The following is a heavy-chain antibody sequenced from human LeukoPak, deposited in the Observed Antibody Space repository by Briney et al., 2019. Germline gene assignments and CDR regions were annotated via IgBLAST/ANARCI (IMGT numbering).Heavy chain of an antibody. CDR2: IYYSGTT. CDR1: GGSISSSNYY. Sequence: KTSETLSLTCSVSGGSISSSNYYWGWIRHPPGKGLEWIGTIYYSGTTYYNPSLESRVTISEDMSKNQFSLTLRSVTAADTAVYYCARQISDYYYYYIDVWGKGTTVTVSS. V-gene: IGHV4-39*01. CDR3: ARQISDYYYYYIDV. D-gene: IGHD3-10*01. J-gene: IGHJ6*03.